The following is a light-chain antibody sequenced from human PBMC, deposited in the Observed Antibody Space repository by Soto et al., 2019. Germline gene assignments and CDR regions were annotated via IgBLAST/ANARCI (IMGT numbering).Light chain of an antibody. J-gene: IGKJ1*01. Sequence: DLQMTQSPSTLSASVGERVTITCRASQSVSNWLAWYQQKPGKAPKLLIYDVSSLESGVPSRFSGSGSGTEFTLTISSLQPDDFATYYCQQYSSYWTFAQGTKVDI. V-gene: IGKV1-5*01. CDR1: QSVSNW. CDR3: QQYSSYWT. CDR2: DVS.